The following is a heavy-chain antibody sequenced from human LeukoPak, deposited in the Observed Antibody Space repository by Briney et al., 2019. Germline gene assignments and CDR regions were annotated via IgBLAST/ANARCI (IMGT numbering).Heavy chain of an antibody. CDR2: IYTSGST. V-gene: IGHV4-4*09. Sequence: SETLSLTCTVSGGSISSYYWSWIRQPPGKGLEWIGYIYTSGSTNYNPSLKGRVTISVDTSKNQFSLKLSSVTAADTAVYYCARHVDYGSGSYYWFDPWGQGTLVTVSS. D-gene: IGHD3-10*01. CDR3: ARHVDYGSGSYYWFDP. CDR1: GGSISSYY. J-gene: IGHJ5*02.